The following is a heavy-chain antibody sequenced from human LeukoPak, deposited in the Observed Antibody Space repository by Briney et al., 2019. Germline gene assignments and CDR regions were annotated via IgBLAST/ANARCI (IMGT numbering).Heavy chain of an antibody. Sequence: GGSLRLSCAASKFIFSSYNMNWVRQAPGKGLEWVSYISSSSSTIYYADSVKGRFTISRDNAKNSLYLQMNSLRAEDTAVYYCARVLHKRNYDSSGFYVYWGQGTLVTVSS. D-gene: IGHD3-22*01. CDR2: ISSSSSTI. J-gene: IGHJ4*02. CDR3: ARVLHKRNYDSSGFYVY. CDR1: KFIFSSYN. V-gene: IGHV3-48*01.